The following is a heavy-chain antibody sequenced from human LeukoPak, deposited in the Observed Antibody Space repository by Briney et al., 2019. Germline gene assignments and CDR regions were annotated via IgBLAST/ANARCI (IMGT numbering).Heavy chain of an antibody. V-gene: IGHV1-18*01. J-gene: IGHJ6*03. CDR3: ARVGGDYGHYYYYMDV. CDR1: GYTFTSYG. D-gene: IGHD4-17*01. CDR2: ISAYNGNT. Sequence: ASVKVSCKASGYTFTSYGISWVRQAPGQGLELMGWISAYNGNTNYAQKLQGRVTMTTDTSTSTAYMELRSLRSDDTAVYYCARVGGDYGHYYYYMDVWGKGTTVTVSS.